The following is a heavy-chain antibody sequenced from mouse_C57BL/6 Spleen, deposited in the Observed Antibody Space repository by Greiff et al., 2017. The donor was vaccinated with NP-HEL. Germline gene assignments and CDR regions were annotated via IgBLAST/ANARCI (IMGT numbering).Heavy chain of an antibody. Sequence: QVQLQQPGAELVKPGASVKMSCKASGYTFTSYWITWVKQRPGQGLEWIGDIYPGSGSTNYNEKFKSKATLTVDTSSSTAYTQLSSLTSEDSAVYYCARYFYGRGYVDVWGTGTTVTVSS. D-gene: IGHD1-1*02. CDR1: GYTFTSYW. V-gene: IGHV1-55*01. CDR2: IYPGSGST. CDR3: ARYFYGRGYVDV. J-gene: IGHJ1*03.